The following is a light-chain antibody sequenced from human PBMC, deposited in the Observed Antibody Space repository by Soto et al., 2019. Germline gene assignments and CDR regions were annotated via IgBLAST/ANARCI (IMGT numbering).Light chain of an antibody. CDR1: QSISSY. CDR2: AAS. J-gene: IGKJ3*01. Sequence: DIQMTQSPSSLSASVGDRVTITCRASQSISSYLNWYQQKPGKAPKLLIYAASSLQSGVPSRFSGSGSATDVTLTISSLQPEDFATYYCQQSYSTPFTFGPGTKVAI. V-gene: IGKV1-39*01. CDR3: QQSYSTPFT.